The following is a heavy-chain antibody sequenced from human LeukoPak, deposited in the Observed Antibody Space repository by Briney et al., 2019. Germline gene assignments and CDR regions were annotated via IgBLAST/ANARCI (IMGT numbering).Heavy chain of an antibody. CDR1: EFTFSNYG. CDR3: ATHCSSVSCSLATFDI. V-gene: IGHV3-30*02. Sequence: GGSLRLSCAASEFTFSNYGMHWVRQAPGKGLEWVAFIRYDGSNKYYADSVKGRFTISRDNARTSLYLQMNSLRAEDTAVYYCATHCSSVSCSLATFDIWGQGTMVTVSS. J-gene: IGHJ3*02. CDR2: IRYDGSNK. D-gene: IGHD2-2*01.